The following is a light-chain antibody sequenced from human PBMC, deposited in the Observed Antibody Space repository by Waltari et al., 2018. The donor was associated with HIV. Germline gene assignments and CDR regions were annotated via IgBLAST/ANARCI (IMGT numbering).Light chain of an antibody. CDR1: QSVSTN. V-gene: IGKV3-15*01. CDR2: SAS. J-gene: IGKJ5*01. CDR3: QHYNNRPPLT. Sequence: EIVMTQSPATLSVSPGERATLSCRASQSVSTNLAWYQQKPGQAPRLLIFSASARAAGIPARFSGSWSGTDFTLTISSPQSEDSAVYYCQHYNNRPPLTFGQGTRLEI.